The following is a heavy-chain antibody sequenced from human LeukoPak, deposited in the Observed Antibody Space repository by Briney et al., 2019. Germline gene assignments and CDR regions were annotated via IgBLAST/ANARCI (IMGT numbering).Heavy chain of an antibody. Sequence: PGGSLRLSCAASGFTFSSYAMSWVRQAPGKVLEWVAVIWYDGSNKYYADSVKGRFTISRDNSKNTLYLQMNSLRAEDTAVYYCARERSSLGDFDYWGQGTLVTVSS. CDR1: GFTFSSYA. D-gene: IGHD6-13*01. V-gene: IGHV3-33*08. CDR3: ARERSSLGDFDY. CDR2: IWYDGSNK. J-gene: IGHJ4*02.